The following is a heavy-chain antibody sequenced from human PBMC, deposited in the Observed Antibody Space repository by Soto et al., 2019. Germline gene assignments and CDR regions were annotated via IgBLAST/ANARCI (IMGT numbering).Heavy chain of an antibody. Sequence: PGVSLRLSCAASGFTFSSYGMHRVRQAPGKGLEWVAVIWYDGSNKYYADSVKGRFTISRDNSKNTLYLQMNSLRAEDTAVYYCARDQYCSGGSCYEGFLYSGMDVWGQGTTVTVSS. V-gene: IGHV3-33*01. CDR2: IWYDGSNK. CDR3: ARDQYCSGGSCYEGFLYSGMDV. CDR1: GFTFSSYG. D-gene: IGHD2-15*01. J-gene: IGHJ6*02.